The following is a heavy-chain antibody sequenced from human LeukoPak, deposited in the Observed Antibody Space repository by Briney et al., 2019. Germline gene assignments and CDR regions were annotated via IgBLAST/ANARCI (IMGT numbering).Heavy chain of an antibody. CDR3: ARSGYTYGFDY. CDR1: GFTFSTYT. V-gene: IGHV3-21*01. CDR2: IGSSGSYI. Sequence: GGSLRLSCAASGFTFSTYTMNWVRQAPGKGLEWVSSIGSSGSYILYADSVKGRFTISRDNAKNSLYLQMNSLSAEDTAVYYCARSGYTYGFDYWGQGTLVTVSS. J-gene: IGHJ4*02. D-gene: IGHD5-18*01.